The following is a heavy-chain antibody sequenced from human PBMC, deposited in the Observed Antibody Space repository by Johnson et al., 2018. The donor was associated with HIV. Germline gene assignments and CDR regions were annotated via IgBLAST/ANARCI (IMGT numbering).Heavy chain of an antibody. D-gene: IGHD2-2*01. CDR2: ISGSGGST. V-gene: IGHV3-23*04. CDR1: GFTFSSYA. J-gene: IGHJ3*02. CDR3: AKGGYCSSTSCSLDDAFDI. Sequence: VQLVESGGGLVQPGGSLRLSCAASGFTFSSYAMSWVRQAPGKGLEWVSAISGSGGSTYYADSVKGRFTISRDNSKNTLYLQMNSLRAEDTAVYYCAKGGYCSSTSCSLDDAFDIWGQWTMVTVSS.